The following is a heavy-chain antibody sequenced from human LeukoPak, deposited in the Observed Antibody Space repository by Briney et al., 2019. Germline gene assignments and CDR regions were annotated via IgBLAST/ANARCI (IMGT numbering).Heavy chain of an antibody. CDR3: TRDQTPYY. V-gene: IGHV3-49*04. CDR2: IRSKIYGGTP. Sequence: GRSLRLSCVASGFTFSSYAMHWVRQAPGKGLEWVGFIRSKIYGGTPEYAASVKGRFTISRDDSKGIAYLQMNSLKTEDTAVYYCTRDQTPYYWGQGTLVTVSS. CDR1: GFTFSSYA. J-gene: IGHJ4*02.